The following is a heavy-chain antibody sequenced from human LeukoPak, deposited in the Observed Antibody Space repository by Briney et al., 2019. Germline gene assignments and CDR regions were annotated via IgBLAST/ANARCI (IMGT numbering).Heavy chain of an antibody. J-gene: IGHJ5*01. Sequence: QPEGSLRLSCVASGFTFSNYGMHWVRQAPGKGLEWVAVIPYDGSNKYYTDSVKGRFTISRDNSKNTLYLQMSSLRPEDTAVYYCAKNRIPTAITPDSWGQGTLVTVSS. CDR1: GFTFSNYG. D-gene: IGHD2-2*02. CDR2: IPYDGSNK. CDR3: AKNRIPTAITPDS. V-gene: IGHV3-30*18.